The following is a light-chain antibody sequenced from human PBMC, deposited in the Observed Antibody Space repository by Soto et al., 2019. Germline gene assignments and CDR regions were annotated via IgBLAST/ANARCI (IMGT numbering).Light chain of an antibody. CDR3: AAWDDSLSGPV. CDR2: LND. Sequence: QSVLTQPPSASGTPGQRVTISCSGSSSNIGGNYVYWYQQLPGAAPKLLIYLNDQRPSGVPDRFFCSKSGTSASLAISGLRSEDEAEYCCAAWDDSLSGPVFGGGTQLTVL. J-gene: IGLJ2*01. CDR1: SSNIGGNY. V-gene: IGLV1-47*02.